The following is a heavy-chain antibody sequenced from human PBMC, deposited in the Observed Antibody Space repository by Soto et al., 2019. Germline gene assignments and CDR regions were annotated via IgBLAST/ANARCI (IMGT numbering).Heavy chain of an antibody. Sequence: QVQLQESGPGLVKPSETLSLTCTVSGGSVSSGSYYWSWIRQPPGKGLEWIGYIYYSGSTNYNPSLKSRVTISVDTSKNQFSLKLSSVTAADTALYYCAREGGFGPEIDYWGQGTLVTVSS. J-gene: IGHJ4*02. CDR1: GGSVSSGSYY. CDR2: IYYSGST. D-gene: IGHD3-10*01. CDR3: AREGGFGPEIDY. V-gene: IGHV4-61*01.